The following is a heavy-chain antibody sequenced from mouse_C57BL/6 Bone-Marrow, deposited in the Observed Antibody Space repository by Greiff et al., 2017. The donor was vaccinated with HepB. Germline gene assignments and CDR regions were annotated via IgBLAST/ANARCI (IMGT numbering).Heavy chain of an antibody. CDR2: ISNGGGST. CDR1: GFTFSDYY. Sequence: EVQVVESGGGLVQPGGSLKLSCAASGFTFSDYYMYWVRQTPEKRLERVAYISNGGGSTYYLDTVKGRFTISRDNAKNTLYLQMSRLKSEDTDMYYCAGYGFYYAMDYWGQETSVTVSS. CDR3: AGYGFYYAMDY. D-gene: IGHD2-2*01. V-gene: IGHV5-12*01. J-gene: IGHJ4*01.